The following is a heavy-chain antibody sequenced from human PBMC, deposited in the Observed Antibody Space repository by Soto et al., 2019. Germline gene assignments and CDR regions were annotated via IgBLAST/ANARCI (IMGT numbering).Heavy chain of an antibody. V-gene: IGHV1-18*01. CDR3: AIDPATVVNPGY. J-gene: IGHJ4*02. CDR2: ISAYDGNT. CDR1: GYTCISYG. D-gene: IGHD2-15*01. Sequence: QVQLVQSGAEVKKPGASVKVSCNASGYTCISYGISWVRQAPGQGLEWMGWISAYDGNTNYAQRLQGRVTMTTDTSRSTAYMELRTLRSDDTAVYYCAIDPATVVNPGYWGQGTLVTVSS.